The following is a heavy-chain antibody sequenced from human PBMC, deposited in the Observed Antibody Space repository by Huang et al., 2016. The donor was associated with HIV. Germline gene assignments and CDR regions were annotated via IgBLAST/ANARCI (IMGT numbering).Heavy chain of an antibody. Sequence: QVQLVESGGGVVQPGRSLRLSCAASGFTFSSYAVHGVRQGAGKGMEWVAVISYDGSNKYYADSVKGRFTISRDNSKNTLYLQMNSLRAEDTAVYYCARGSRSNGVSSFDYWGQGTLVTVSS. CDR2: ISYDGSNK. CDR1: GFTFSSYA. CDR3: ARGSRSNGVSSFDY. J-gene: IGHJ4*02. V-gene: IGHV3-30-3*01. D-gene: IGHD2-8*01.